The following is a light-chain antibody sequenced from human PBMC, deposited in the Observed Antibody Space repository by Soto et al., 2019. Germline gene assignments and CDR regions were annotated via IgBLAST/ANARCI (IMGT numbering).Light chain of an antibody. CDR2: GAS. J-gene: IGKJ5*01. Sequence: EIVLTQSPGTLSLSPGERATLSCRASQSVSSSYLAWYQQKPGQAPRLLIYGASSRATGIPDRFSGSGSGTDFTLTISRLEPEDFAVDYCQQYGSSPINFGQGTRLEIK. V-gene: IGKV3-20*01. CDR3: QQYGSSPIN. CDR1: QSVSSSY.